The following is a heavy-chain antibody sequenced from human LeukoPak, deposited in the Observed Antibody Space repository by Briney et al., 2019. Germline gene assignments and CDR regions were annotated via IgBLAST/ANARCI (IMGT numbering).Heavy chain of an antibody. CDR2: IIPIFGTV. V-gene: IGHV1-69*13. D-gene: IGHD5-18*01. Sequence: EASVKVSCKASGGTFSSYAISWVRQAPGQGLEWMGGIIPIFGTVNYAQKFQGRVTITADESTSTAYMELSSLRSEDTAVYYCARDGPWGFVYSFVDTAMGIDWWFDPWGQGTLVTVSS. CDR3: ARDGPWGFVYSFVDTAMGIDWWFDP. J-gene: IGHJ5*02. CDR1: GGTFSSYA.